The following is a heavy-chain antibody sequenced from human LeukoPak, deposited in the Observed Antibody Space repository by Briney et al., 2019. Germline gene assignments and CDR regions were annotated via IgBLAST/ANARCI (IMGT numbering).Heavy chain of an antibody. J-gene: IGHJ4*02. V-gene: IGHV3-48*01. CDR1: GCSFSTYS. CDR2: ISSSGSTI. D-gene: IGHD2-2*01. Sequence: GGSLRLSCAASGCSFSTYSMNWVRQAPGKGLEWVSYISSSGSTIYYADSVKGRFTASRDNAKNSLYLQMNSLRAEDTAVYYCARWSGSTTRNFDYWGQGTLVTVSS. CDR3: ARWSGSTTRNFDY.